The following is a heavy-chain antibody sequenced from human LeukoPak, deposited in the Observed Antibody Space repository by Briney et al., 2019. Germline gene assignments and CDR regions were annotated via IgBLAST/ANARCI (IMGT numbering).Heavy chain of an antibody. CDR3: AKDIGGGIVVVAATRGGGDYYYYYGMDV. J-gene: IGHJ6*02. D-gene: IGHD2-15*01. CDR2: ISWNSGSI. Sequence: GRSLRLSCAASGFTFDDYAMHWVRQAPGKGLEGVSGISWNSGSIGYADSVKGRFTISRDNAKNSLYLQMNSLRAEDTALYYCAKDIGGGIVVVAATRGGGDYYYYYGMDVWGQGTTVTVSS. CDR1: GFTFDDYA. V-gene: IGHV3-9*01.